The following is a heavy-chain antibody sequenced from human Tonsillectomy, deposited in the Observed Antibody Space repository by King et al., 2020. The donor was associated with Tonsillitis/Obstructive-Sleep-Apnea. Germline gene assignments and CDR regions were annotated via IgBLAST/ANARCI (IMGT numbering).Heavy chain of an antibody. Sequence: LQLVQSGAEVKKPGASVKVSCKASGYTFSGYYIHWVRQAPGQGLEWMGWINPISGGTNYAQKFQGRVTMTRDTSISTAYMEVSRLTSDDTAVYYCAREGNNWFDPWGQGTLVTVSS. J-gene: IGHJ5*02. CDR2: INPISGGT. V-gene: IGHV1-2*02. CDR1: GYTFSGYY. D-gene: IGHD3-10*01. CDR3: AREGNNWFDP.